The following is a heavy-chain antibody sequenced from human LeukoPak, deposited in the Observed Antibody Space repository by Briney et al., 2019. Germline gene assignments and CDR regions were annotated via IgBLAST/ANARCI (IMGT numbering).Heavy chain of an antibody. CDR3: ARVRGQLGAHFDY. J-gene: IGHJ4*02. CDR1: GGSISSYY. V-gene: IGHV4-59*08. D-gene: IGHD6-6*01. CDR2: IYYSGST. Sequence: SETLSLTCTVSGGSISSYYWSWIRQPPGKGLEWIGYIYYSGSTNYNPSLKSRVTISVDTSKNQFSLKLSSVTAADTAVYYCARVRGQLGAHFDYWGQGTLVTVSS.